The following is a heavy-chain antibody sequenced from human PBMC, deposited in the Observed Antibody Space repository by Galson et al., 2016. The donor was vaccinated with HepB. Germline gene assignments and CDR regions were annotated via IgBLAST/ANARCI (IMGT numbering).Heavy chain of an antibody. CDR2: ISSSSSYI. CDR1: GFTFSSYS. D-gene: IGHD3-16*02. J-gene: IGHJ3*02. V-gene: IGHV3-21*01. Sequence: SLRLSCAASGFTFSSYSMNWDRQAPGKGLEWVSSISSSSSYIYYADSVKGRFTISRDNAKNSLYLQMNSLRAEDTAVYYCARTYYDYVWGSYRQVFDAFDIWGQGTMVTVSS. CDR3: ARTYYDYVWGSYRQVFDAFDI.